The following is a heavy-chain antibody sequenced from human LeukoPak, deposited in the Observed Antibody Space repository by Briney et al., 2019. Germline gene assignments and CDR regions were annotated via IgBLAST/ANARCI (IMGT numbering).Heavy chain of an antibody. CDR2: IYPGDSDT. D-gene: IGHD2-15*01. CDR3: ARAKYCSGGTCYAEY. Sequence: GESLKISCKGSGYRFNAYWIAWVRQMPGKGLEWMGIIYPGDSDTRYSPSFQGQVTISADKSVRTAYLQWSSLKASDTAMYYCARAKYCSGGTCYAEYWGQGTLVTVSS. V-gene: IGHV5-51*01. J-gene: IGHJ4*02. CDR1: GYRFNAYW.